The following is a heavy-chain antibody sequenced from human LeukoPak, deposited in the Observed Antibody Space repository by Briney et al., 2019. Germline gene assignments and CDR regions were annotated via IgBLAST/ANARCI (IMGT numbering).Heavy chain of an antibody. J-gene: IGHJ4*02. V-gene: IGHV4-34*01. Sequence: SETLSLTCAVYGGSFSGYYWNWIRQPPGKGLEWIGEINHSGSTNYNPSLKSRVTISVDTYKNQFSLKLSSVTAAETAVYYCARAPMITFGGVIAHFDYWGQGTLVTVSS. CDR3: ARAPMITFGGVIAHFDY. CDR1: GGSFSGYY. CDR2: INHSGST. D-gene: IGHD3-16*01.